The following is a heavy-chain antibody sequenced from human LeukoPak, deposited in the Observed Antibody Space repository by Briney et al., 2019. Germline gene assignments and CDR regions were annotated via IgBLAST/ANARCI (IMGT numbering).Heavy chain of an antibody. V-gene: IGHV3-43*02. D-gene: IGHD3-10*01. CDR2: ISGDGGNT. CDR3: AKDAHASGSAILDY. Sequence: GGSLRLSCAASGFTFDDYAMHWVRQAPGMGLEWVSLISGDGGNTYYADSVKGRFTISRDNSKNSLSLQMNSLRTEDTALYYCAKDAHASGSAILDYWGQGTLVT. CDR1: GFTFDDYA. J-gene: IGHJ4*02.